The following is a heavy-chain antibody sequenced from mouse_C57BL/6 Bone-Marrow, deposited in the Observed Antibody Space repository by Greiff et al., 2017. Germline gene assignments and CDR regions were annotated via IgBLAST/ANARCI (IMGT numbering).Heavy chain of an antibody. J-gene: IGHJ3*01. V-gene: IGHV14-4*01. Sequence: EVQLQQPGAELVRPGASVKLSCTASGFNIKDDYMHWVKQRPEQGLEWIGRIDPENGDTEYASKFQGKATITADTSSNTAYLQLSSLTSDDTAVYYCTTICGNYMEPFAYWGQGTLVTVSA. CDR2: IDPENGDT. CDR3: TTICGNYMEPFAY. D-gene: IGHD2-1*01. CDR1: GFNIKDDY.